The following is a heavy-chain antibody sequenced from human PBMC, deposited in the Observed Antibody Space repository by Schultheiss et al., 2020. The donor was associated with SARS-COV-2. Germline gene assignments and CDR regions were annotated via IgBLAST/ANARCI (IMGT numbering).Heavy chain of an antibody. V-gene: IGHV3-48*02. Sequence: GGSLRLSCAASGFTFSSYSMNWVRQAPGTGLEWLSYISSSSSSIYYADSVTGRFTISRDNAKNSLYLQMNSLRDEDAAVYYCAKDSAAYYDILTGYECADYWGQGTLVTVSS. J-gene: IGHJ4*02. D-gene: IGHD3-9*01. CDR1: GFTFSSYS. CDR2: ISSSSSSI. CDR3: AKDSAAYYDILTGYECADY.